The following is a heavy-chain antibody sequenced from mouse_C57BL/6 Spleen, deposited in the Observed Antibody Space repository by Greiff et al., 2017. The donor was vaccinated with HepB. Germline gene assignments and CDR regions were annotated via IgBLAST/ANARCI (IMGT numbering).Heavy chain of an antibody. Sequence: QVQLKQPGAELVKPGASVKLSCKASGYTFTSYWMQWVKQRPGQGLEWIGEIDPSDSYTNYNQKFKGKATLTVDTSSSTAYMQLSSLTSEDSAVYYCARGQLGDFAYWGQGTLVTVSA. J-gene: IGHJ3*01. CDR1: GYTFTSYW. CDR3: ARGQLGDFAY. CDR2: IDPSDSYT. D-gene: IGHD3-1*01. V-gene: IGHV1-50*01.